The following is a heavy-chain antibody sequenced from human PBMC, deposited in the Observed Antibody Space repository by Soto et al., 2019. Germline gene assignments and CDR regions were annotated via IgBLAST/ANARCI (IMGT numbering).Heavy chain of an antibody. CDR1: GYTFTSYG. V-gene: IGHV1-3*01. CDR2: INAANGDT. D-gene: IGHD6-13*01. Sequence: RASVKVSCKASGYTFTSYGIHWVRQAPGQRLEWMGWINAANGDTKYSPKFQGRVTITRDTSASTAYMELSSLRSEDTAVYYCVRRHVSATGIDWFDPWGLGTLVTVSS. J-gene: IGHJ5*02. CDR3: VRRHVSATGIDWFDP.